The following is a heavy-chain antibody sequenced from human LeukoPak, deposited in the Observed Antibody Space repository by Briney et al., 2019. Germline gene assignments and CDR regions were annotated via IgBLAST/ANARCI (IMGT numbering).Heavy chain of an antibody. D-gene: IGHD5-12*01. J-gene: IGHJ4*02. CDR1: GFTFSNYA. CDR3: AKDRWLRPDAFDS. CDR2: ISDSGGGT. V-gene: IGHV3-23*01. Sequence: PGGSLRLSCAASGFTFSNYAMNWVRQAPGKGLEWVSTISDSGGGTDYADSVRGRFTISRDDSKNTLYLQMSSLRVEDTAIYFCAKDRWLRPDAFDSWGQGTLVTVSS.